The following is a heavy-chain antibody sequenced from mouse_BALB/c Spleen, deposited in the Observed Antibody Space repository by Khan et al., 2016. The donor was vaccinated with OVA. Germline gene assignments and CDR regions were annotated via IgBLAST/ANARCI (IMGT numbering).Heavy chain of an antibody. Sequence: EVQLVESGPGLVKPSQSLSLTCTVTGYSITSDYAWNWIRQFPGNKLEWMGYISSTGGTSYNPSLKSRISITRDTSKNQFFLQLKSVTAEDTATYYCARSLYYSYGYALDCGGRGTLVTVSS. D-gene: IGHD2-14*01. CDR3: ARSLYYSYGYALDC. J-gene: IGHJ4*01. CDR1: GYSITSDYA. CDR2: ISSTGGT. V-gene: IGHV3-2*02.